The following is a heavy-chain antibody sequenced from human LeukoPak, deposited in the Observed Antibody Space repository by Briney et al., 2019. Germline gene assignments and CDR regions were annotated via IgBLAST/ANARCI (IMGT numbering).Heavy chain of an antibody. CDR1: GFTFSNAW. J-gene: IGHJ4*02. CDR3: TTAPYELLWFGESSPGFDY. D-gene: IGHD3-10*01. V-gene: IGHV3-15*01. Sequence: NAGGSLRLSCAASGFTFSNAWMSWVRQAPGKGLEWVGRIKSKTDGGTTDYAAPVKGRFTISRDDSKNTLYLQMNSLKTEDTAVYYCTTAPYELLWFGESSPGFDYWGQGTLVTVSS. CDR2: IKSKTDGGTT.